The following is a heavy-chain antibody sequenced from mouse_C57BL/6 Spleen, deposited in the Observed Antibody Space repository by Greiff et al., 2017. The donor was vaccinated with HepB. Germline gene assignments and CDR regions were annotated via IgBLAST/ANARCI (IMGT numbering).Heavy chain of an antibody. CDR1: GYAFSSSW. D-gene: IGHD1-1*01. J-gene: IGHJ2*01. V-gene: IGHV1-82*01. Sequence: VQLQQSGPELVKPGASVKISCKASGYAFSSSWMNGVKQRPGKGLEWIGRIYPGDGDTNYNGKFKGKATLTADKSSSTAYMQISSLTSEDSAVYFCARSTSWYGSSYDYWGQGTTLTVSS. CDR3: ARSTSWYGSSYDY. CDR2: IYPGDGDT.